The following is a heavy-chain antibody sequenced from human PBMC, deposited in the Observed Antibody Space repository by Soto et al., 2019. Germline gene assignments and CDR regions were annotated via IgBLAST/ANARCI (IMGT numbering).Heavy chain of an antibody. CDR1: GYTFTNYY. CDR2: INPSGGSA. V-gene: IGHV1-46*01. Sequence: QVQLVKSGAEVKKPGASVKVSCKASGYTFTNYYIHWVRQAPGQGLEWMGTINPSGGSADYAQKFQDRVTMTRDTSTSTVYMELSSLRSEDTAVYYCARDLGSNWFDPWGQGTLVTVSS. CDR3: ARDLGSNWFDP. D-gene: IGHD3-16*01. J-gene: IGHJ5*02.